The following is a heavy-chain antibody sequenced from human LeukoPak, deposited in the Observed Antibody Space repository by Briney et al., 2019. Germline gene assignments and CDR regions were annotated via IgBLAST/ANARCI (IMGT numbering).Heavy chain of an antibody. CDR3: ATSPIFGVADN. J-gene: IGHJ1*01. CDR2: VYYSGDT. D-gene: IGHD3-3*01. CDR1: GGSISSSY. V-gene: IGHV4-59*08. Sequence: SETLSLTCAVSGGSISSSYWTWIRQPPGKGLEWIGNVYYSGDTNYNPSLTGRVTISVDTSRRQFSLKLISVTAADTAVYYCATSPIFGVADNWGQGSLVTVSS.